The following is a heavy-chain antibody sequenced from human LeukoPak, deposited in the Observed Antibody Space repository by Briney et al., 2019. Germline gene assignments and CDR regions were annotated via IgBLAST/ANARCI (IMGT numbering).Heavy chain of an antibody. J-gene: IGHJ3*01. D-gene: IGHD1-26*01. V-gene: IGHV5-51*01. CDR1: GYSFTIYC. CDR3: GMSGDRVPLQDDVFDV. Sequence: GESLKISCKFSGYSFTIYCIGWVRQMPGKGLEWMGIIYPGDSGPTYSPSFQGQVTISVDKSINTAYLQWSSLQASDTAMYYCGMSGDRVPLQDDVFDVWGQGTMVTVST. CDR2: IYPGDSGP.